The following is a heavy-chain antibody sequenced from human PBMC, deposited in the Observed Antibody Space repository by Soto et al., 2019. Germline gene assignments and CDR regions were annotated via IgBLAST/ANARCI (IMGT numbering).Heavy chain of an antibody. CDR1: GDSVSSNSAI. CDR3: STWHFDY. CDR2: TYYRSKWYN. J-gene: IGHJ4*02. V-gene: IGHV6-1*01. Sequence: QVQLQQSGPGLVKPSQTLTLTCAISGDSVSSNSAIWNWIRQSPSRGLEWLGRTYYRSKWYNNYAESVKGRITINPDTSKNQFSLQLNSVTPADTAVYYCSTWHFDYWGQGTLVTVSS.